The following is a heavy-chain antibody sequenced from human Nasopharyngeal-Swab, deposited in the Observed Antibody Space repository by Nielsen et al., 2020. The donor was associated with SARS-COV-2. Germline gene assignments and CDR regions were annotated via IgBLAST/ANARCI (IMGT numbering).Heavy chain of an antibody. CDR3: ARDRATYYDFWSGYYHYGMDV. Sequence: SETLSLTCTVSGYSISSGYYWGWIRQPPGKGLEWIGSIYHSGSTYYNPSLKSRVTISVDTSKNQFSLKLSSVTAADTAVYYCARDRATYYDFWSGYYHYGMDVWGQGTTVTVSS. CDR1: GYSISSGYY. V-gene: IGHV4-38-2*02. D-gene: IGHD3-3*01. CDR2: IYHSGST. J-gene: IGHJ6*02.